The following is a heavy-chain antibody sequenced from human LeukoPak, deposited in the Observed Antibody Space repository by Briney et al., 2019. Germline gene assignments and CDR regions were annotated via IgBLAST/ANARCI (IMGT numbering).Heavy chain of an antibody. CDR2: ISSSSSYI. D-gene: IGHD3-3*01. J-gene: IGHJ6*03. V-gene: IGHV3-21*01. CDR3: ARDRHYDFWSGYYPFSYYYYYYMDV. CDR1: GFSFTFCS. Sequence: GGSLRLSCAASGFSFTFCSMNWVRQAPGKGLEWVSSISSSSSYIYYADSVKGRFTISRDNAKNSLYLQMNSLRAEDTAVYYCARDRHYDFWSGYYPFSYYYYYYMDVWGKGTTVTVSS.